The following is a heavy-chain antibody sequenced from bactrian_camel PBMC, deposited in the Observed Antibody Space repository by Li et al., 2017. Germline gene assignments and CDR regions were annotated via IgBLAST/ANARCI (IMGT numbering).Heavy chain of an antibody. CDR1: GFTFSNYG. Sequence: VQLVESGGGLVQPGGSLTLSCEASGFTFSNYGMSWVRQASGKGLEWVSGINSGGGSTYYSDSVKGRFTISRDNDKNTLYLRLNVLKTEDTAMYYCVGGPDGGSWYGTGPWGQGTQVTVS. V-gene: IGHV3S40*01. D-gene: IGHD6*01. J-gene: IGHJ6*01. CDR3: VGGPDGGSWYGTGP. CDR2: INSGGGST.